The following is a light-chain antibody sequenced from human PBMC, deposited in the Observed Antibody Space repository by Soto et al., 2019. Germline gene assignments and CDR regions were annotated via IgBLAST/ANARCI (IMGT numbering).Light chain of an antibody. CDR3: ATWDSRLNVML. V-gene: IGLV1-51*01. J-gene: IGLJ2*01. CDR1: SSNIGNNY. Sequence: QSVLTQPPSVSAAPGQKVTISCSGSSSNIGNNYVSWYQQLPGTAPKLLIYDNNKRPSGIPDRFSGSKSGTSATLGITGLQTGDEADFYCATWDSRLNVMLFGVGTKLTVL. CDR2: DNN.